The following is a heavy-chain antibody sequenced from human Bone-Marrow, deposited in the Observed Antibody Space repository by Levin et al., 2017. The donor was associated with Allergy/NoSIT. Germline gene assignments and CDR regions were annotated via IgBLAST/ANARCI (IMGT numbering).Heavy chain of an antibody. CDR3: ARVGCTGGSCKPYQYYAMDV. J-gene: IGHJ6*02. V-gene: IGHV3-33*01. Sequence: GGSLRLSCAASGFTFGTYGMNWVRQVPGRGLEWVAIIWYDGSNKYYADSVKGRFTISRDNSKNTMYLQMNSLRAEDTAVYYCARVGCTGGSCKPYQYYAMDVWCQGTTVTVSS. CDR2: IWYDGSNK. D-gene: IGHD2-8*02. CDR1: GFTFGTYG.